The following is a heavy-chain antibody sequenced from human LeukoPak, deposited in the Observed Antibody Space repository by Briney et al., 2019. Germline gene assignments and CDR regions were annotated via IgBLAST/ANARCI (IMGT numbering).Heavy chain of an antibody. Sequence: PGGSLRLSCAASGFTFSSYWMHWVCQAPGKGLVWVSRINTDGSSTSYADSVKGRFTISRDNAKNTLYLQMNSLRAEDTAVYYCARASPGGYDFWSGSTPGYYFDYWGQGTLVTVSS. V-gene: IGHV3-74*01. CDR2: INTDGSST. CDR3: ARASPGGYDFWSGSTPGYYFDY. J-gene: IGHJ4*02. CDR1: GFTFSSYW. D-gene: IGHD3-3*01.